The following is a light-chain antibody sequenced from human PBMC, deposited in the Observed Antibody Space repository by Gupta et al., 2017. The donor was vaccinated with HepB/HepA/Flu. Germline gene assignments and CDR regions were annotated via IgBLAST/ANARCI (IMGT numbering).Light chain of an antibody. J-gene: IGKJ3*01. CDR2: AAS. V-gene: IGKV1-39*01. CDR1: QSISSY. Sequence: IQMTQSPSSLSASVGDRVTITCRASQSISSYLNWYQQKPGKAPNLLIYAASTLQSGVPSRFSGSGSGTDFTLTISSLQPEDFATYYCLQSYNTPTTFGPGTKVDIK. CDR3: LQSYNTPTT.